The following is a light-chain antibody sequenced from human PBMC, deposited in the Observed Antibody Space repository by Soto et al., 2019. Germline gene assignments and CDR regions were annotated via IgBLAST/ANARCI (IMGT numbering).Light chain of an antibody. CDR3: NSHASSPTFV. V-gene: IGLV2-14*01. CDR1: NXDVGAYNY. J-gene: IGLJ1*01. Sequence: QSVLTQPASVSGSPGQSITISCTRTNXDVGAYNYVSWYQQHPGEAPKLLIYEVSNRPSGVSNRFSGSKSGNTASLTISGLQAEDEADYYCNSHASSPTFVFGSGTKVTVL. CDR2: EVS.